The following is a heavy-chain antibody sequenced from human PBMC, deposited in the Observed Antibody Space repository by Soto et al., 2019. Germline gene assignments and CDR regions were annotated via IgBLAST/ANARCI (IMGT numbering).Heavy chain of an antibody. J-gene: IGHJ4*02. D-gene: IGHD1-1*01. CDR1: GYAFTTYG. CDR2: ISAHNGNT. Sequence: QVHLVQSGAEVKKPGASVKVSCKGSGYAFTTYGITWVRQAPGQGLEWMGWISAHNGNTNYAQKLQGRVTVTRDTSTSTAYMVLRSLTSDDTGVYYCARGRYADSWGQGALVTVSS. V-gene: IGHV1-18*01. CDR3: ARGRYADS.